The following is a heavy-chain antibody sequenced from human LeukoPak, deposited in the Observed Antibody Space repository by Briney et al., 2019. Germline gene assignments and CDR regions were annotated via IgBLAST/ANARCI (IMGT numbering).Heavy chain of an antibody. Sequence: GGSLRLSCATSGFTFSNYAVSWVRQAPGKGLEWVSSISGSGGTTYYADSVKGRLTISRDNSKNTLYLQMNSLRAEDTAVYYCAKDPYRASSGLVDYWGQGTLVTVSS. CDR2: ISGSGGTT. J-gene: IGHJ4*02. V-gene: IGHV3-23*01. CDR3: AKDPYRASSGLVDY. D-gene: IGHD5-12*01. CDR1: GFTFSNYA.